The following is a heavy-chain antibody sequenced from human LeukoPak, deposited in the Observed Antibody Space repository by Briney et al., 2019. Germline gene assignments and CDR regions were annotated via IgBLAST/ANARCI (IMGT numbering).Heavy chain of an antibody. CDR2: VYHNGDT. D-gene: IGHD3-22*01. Sequence: SETLSLTCTVSGGSFSDYRSYWPWLRQPPGKGLEWVGSVYHNGDTYYNPALKSRVTISVDTSKNQFSLKLSLVTAADTAVYYCARASLSDSSAYPWGQGTLVTVSS. J-gene: IGHJ5*02. V-gene: IGHV4-39*07. CDR3: ARASLSDSSAYP. CDR1: GGSFSDYRSY.